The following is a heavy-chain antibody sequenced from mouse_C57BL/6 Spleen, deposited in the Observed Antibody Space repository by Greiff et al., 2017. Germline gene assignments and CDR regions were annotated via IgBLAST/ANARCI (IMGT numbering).Heavy chain of an antibody. D-gene: IGHD1-1*01. CDR2: IYPSDSET. CDR1: GYTFTSYW. V-gene: IGHV1-61*01. CDR3: ASLYGSSSSYWYFDV. J-gene: IGHJ1*03. Sequence: QVHVKQPGAELVRPGSSVKLSCKASGYTFTSYWMDWVKQRPGQGLEWIGNIYPSDSETHYNQKFKDKATLTVDKSSSTAYMQLSSLTSEDSAVYYCASLYGSSSSYWYFDVWGTGTTVTVSS.